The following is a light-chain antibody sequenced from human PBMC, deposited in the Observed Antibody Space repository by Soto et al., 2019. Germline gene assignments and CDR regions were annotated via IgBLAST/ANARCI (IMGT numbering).Light chain of an antibody. CDR2: DAS. V-gene: IGKV3-11*01. Sequence: ENVLTQSPATLSLSPGERATLSCRASQSVSSNLAWYQQKPGQAPRLLIYDASKRATGIPARFSGSGSGTDFTLTISSLQPEDFAVYYCHQRSNWPPTFXGGTKADIK. CDR1: QSVSSN. CDR3: HQRSNWPPT. J-gene: IGKJ4*01.